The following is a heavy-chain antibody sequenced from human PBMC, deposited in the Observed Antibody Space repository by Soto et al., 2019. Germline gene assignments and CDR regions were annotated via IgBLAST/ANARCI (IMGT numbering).Heavy chain of an antibody. V-gene: IGHV1-69*08. CDR3: ARDALKGYTSGGAYDYDCGMGV. Sequence: QVQLVQSGAEVKKPGSSVKVSCKASGGTFSSYTISWVRQAPGQGLEWMGRIIPILGIANYAQKFQGSVSRNEDKATSTGYTGRSRGGAEYTAGYYCARDALKGYTSGGAYDYDCGMGVWGQGTTGTVSS. J-gene: IGHJ6*01. D-gene: IGHD6-19*01. CDR2: IIPILGIA. CDR1: GGTFSSYT.